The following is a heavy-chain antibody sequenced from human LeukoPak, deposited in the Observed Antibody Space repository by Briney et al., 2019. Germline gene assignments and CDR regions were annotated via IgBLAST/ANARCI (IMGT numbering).Heavy chain of an antibody. Sequence: PGGSLRLSCAASGFTFSSYSMNWVGQAPGKGLEWVSYISSSSSTIYYADSVKGRFTISRDNAKNSLYLQMNSLRAEDTAVYYCAREVNYYYYMDVWGKGTTVTVSS. J-gene: IGHJ6*03. CDR3: AREVNYYYYMDV. CDR2: ISSSSSTI. CDR1: GFTFSSYS. V-gene: IGHV3-48*04. D-gene: IGHD4-11*01.